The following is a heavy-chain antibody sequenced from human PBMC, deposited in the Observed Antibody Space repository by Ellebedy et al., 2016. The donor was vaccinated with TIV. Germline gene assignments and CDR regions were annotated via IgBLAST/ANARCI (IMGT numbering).Heavy chain of an antibody. CDR2: IHPSGTT. Sequence: MPSETLSLTCAVYGGSFSGYYLTWIRQPPGKGLEWIGEIHPSGTTNYNPSLESRVTIPVDTSKNQFSLNLASVTAADTAVYYCARWMAGTSLYFDYWGQGTLVTVSS. J-gene: IGHJ4*02. D-gene: IGHD6-19*01. CDR1: GGSFSGYY. V-gene: IGHV4-34*01. CDR3: ARWMAGTSLYFDY.